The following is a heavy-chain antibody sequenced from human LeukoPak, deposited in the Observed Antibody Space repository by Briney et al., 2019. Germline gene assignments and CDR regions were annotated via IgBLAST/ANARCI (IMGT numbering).Heavy chain of an antibody. J-gene: IGHJ6*03. D-gene: IGHD3-3*01. CDR1: GFTFDDFG. V-gene: IGHV3-20*04. CDR3: ARHREPTRRTIFGAYYYYYYMDV. Sequence: PGGSLRLSCAASGFTFDDFGMSWVRQVPGKGLEWVSGINWNGAVTFYGGSVKGRFTITRDNAKNSLYLQLNNLRVEDTALYYCARHREPTRRTIFGAYYYYYYMDVWGKGTTVTVSS. CDR2: INWNGAVT.